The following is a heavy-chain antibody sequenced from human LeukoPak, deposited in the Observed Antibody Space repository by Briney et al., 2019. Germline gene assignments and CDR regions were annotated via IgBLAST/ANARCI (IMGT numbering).Heavy chain of an antibody. V-gene: IGHV3-49*03. CDR3: TRVLGWYPPLSDY. D-gene: IGHD6-19*01. CDR1: GFTFSSYA. J-gene: IGHJ4*02. Sequence: GGSLRLSCAASGFTFSSYAMSWFRQAPGKGLEWVGFIRSKAYGGTTEYAASVKGRFTISRDDSKSIAYLQMNSLKTEDTAVYYCTRVLGWYPPLSDYWGQGTLVTVSS. CDR2: IRSKAYGGTT.